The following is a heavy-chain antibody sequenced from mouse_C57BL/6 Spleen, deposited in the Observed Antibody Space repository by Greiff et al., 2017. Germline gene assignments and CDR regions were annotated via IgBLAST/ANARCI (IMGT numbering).Heavy chain of an antibody. V-gene: IGHV7-3*01. D-gene: IGHD1-1*01. CDR2: IRNKANGYTT. CDR1: GFTFTDYY. J-gene: IGHJ4*01. Sequence: EVKLVESGGGLVQPGGSLSLSCAASGFTFTDYYMSWVRQPPGKALEWLGFIRNKANGYTTEYSASVKGRFTISRDNSQSILYLQMNALRAEDSATYYCARSPLYYGYAMDYWGQGTSVTVSS. CDR3: ARSPLYYGYAMDY.